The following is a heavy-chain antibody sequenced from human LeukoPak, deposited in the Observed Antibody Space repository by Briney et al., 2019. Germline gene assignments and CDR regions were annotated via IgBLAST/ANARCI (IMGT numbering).Heavy chain of an antibody. D-gene: IGHD2-2*01. CDR2: IHPNCGGT. CDR3: ARHSVGYCSSTSCYAHWFDP. J-gene: IGHJ5*02. V-gene: IGHV1-2*02. Sequence: ASVKVSCKASGYTFTGYYMHWVRQAPGQGLEWMGWIHPNCGGTNYAQNFRSRVTIPRDTSISTAHRELSRLRSDDTAVYYCARHSVGYCSSTSCYAHWFDPGGQGTLVTVSS. CDR1: GYTFTGYY.